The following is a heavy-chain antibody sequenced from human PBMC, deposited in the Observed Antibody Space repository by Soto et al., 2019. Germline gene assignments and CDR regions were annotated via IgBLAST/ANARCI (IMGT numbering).Heavy chain of an antibody. J-gene: IGHJ4*02. V-gene: IGHV3-23*01. CDR2: ISGSGGST. D-gene: IGHD2-8*01. CDR3: ATIGTYCNKGVCSFTAAPFDF. CDR1: GFTFSSYA. Sequence: EVQLLESGGGLVQPGGSLRLSCAASGFTFSSYAMSWVRQAPGKGLEWVSAISGSGGSTYYADSVKGRFTISRDNSKNTLYLQMTCLRADDKAVYYCATIGTYCNKGVCSFTAAPFDFWGQGTLVTVSS.